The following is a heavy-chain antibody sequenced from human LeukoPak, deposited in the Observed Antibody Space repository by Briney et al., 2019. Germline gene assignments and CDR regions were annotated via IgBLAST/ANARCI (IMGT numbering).Heavy chain of an antibody. Sequence: GGSLRLSCAASGFTFRNYVMSWVRQAPGKGLEWVSAISGGSDSTYYADSVKGRFTISRDNSKNTLYLQMDSLRAEDTAIYYCAKGSGSSYPYFFDYWGQGTLVTVSS. CDR2: ISGGSDST. D-gene: IGHD3-10*01. CDR1: GFTFRNYV. J-gene: IGHJ4*02. CDR3: AKGSGSSYPYFFDY. V-gene: IGHV3-23*01.